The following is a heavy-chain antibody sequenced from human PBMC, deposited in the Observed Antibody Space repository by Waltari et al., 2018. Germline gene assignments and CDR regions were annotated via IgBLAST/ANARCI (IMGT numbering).Heavy chain of an antibody. CDR2: VYYSGGS. CDR3: ARGGHYDAVTSFYSDALHV. J-gene: IGHJ3*01. CDR1: GGSMDSYF. D-gene: IGHD3-3*01. V-gene: IGHV4-59*08. Sequence: QVQLQESGPGLVKPSETLSLTCVVSGGSMDSYFWNWLRQPPGKGLEWIGYVYYSGGSKYNTSLESRVTISADTSRNEVSLSLTYVTAADTAVYFCARGGHYDAVTSFYSDALHVWGRGTTVIVSS.